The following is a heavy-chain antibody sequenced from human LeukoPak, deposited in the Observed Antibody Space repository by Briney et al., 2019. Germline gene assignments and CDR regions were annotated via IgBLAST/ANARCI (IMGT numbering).Heavy chain of an antibody. CDR2: IYYSGST. CDR1: GGSISSYY. CDR3: ARLEGDGYNIDY. Sequence: SETLSLTCTVSGGSISSYYWSWIRQPPGKGLEWIGCIYYSGSTNYNPSLKSRVTISVDTSKNQISLKLSSVTAADTAVYYCARLEGDGYNIDYWGQGTLVTVSS. V-gene: IGHV4-59*08. J-gene: IGHJ4*02. D-gene: IGHD5-24*01.